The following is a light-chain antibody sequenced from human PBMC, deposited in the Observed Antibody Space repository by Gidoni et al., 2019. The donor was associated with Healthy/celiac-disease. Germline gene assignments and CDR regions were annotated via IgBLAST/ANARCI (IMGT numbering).Light chain of an antibody. CDR3: QQRSNWPPLT. CDR2: DAS. Sequence: VLPQSPATLSLSPGERATLSCRASQSVSSYLAWYQQKPGQAPRLLIYDASNRATGIPARFSGSGSGTDFTLTISSLEPEDFAVYYCQQRSNWPPLTFGGGTKVEIK. CDR1: QSVSSY. J-gene: IGKJ4*01. V-gene: IGKV3-11*01.